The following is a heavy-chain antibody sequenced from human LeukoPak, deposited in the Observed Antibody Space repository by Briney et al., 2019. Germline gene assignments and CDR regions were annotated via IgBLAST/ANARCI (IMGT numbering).Heavy chain of an antibody. CDR2: MNPNSGNT. CDR1: GYTFTSYD. V-gene: IGHV1-8*01. Sequence: GASVKVSCKASGYTFTSYDINWVRQATGQGLEWMGWMNPNSGNTGYAQKLQGRVTMTTDTSTSTAYMELRSLRSDDTAVYYCARDKAAGNWFDPWGQGTLVTVSS. J-gene: IGHJ5*02. CDR3: ARDKAAGNWFDP. D-gene: IGHD2-15*01.